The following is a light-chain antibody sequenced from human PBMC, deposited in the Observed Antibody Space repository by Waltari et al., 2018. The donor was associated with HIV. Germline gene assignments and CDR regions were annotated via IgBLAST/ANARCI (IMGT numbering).Light chain of an antibody. CDR3: CSYAGSNHPVV. J-gene: IGLJ2*01. Sequence: QSALTQPRSVSGSPGQSVTISCTGTSSDIGYFDYVSWYQQFPGKAPKVIIYEVNQRPSGVPDRFTGSKSGITASLTISGLQGEDEADYYCCSYAGSNHPVVFGGGTKLTVL. CDR2: EVN. V-gene: IGLV2-11*01. CDR1: SSDIGYFDY.